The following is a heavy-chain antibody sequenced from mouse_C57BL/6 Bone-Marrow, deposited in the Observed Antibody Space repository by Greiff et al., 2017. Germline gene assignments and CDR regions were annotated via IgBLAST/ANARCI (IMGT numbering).Heavy chain of an antibody. CDR1: GFSFNTYA. J-gene: IGHJ3*01. D-gene: IGHD1-1*01. CDR3: VRRHYGSSSFAY. Sequence: GGGLVQPKGSLKLSCAASGFSFNTYAMNWVRQAPGKGLEWVARIRSKSNNYATYYADSVKDRFTISRDDSESMLYLQMNNLKTEDTAMYYCVRRHYGSSSFAYWDQGTLVTISA. CDR2: IRSKSNNYAT. V-gene: IGHV10-1*01.